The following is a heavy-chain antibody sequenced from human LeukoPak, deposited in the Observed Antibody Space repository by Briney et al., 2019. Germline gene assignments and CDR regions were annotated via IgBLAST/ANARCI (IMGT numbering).Heavy chain of an antibody. CDR3: ARVLDMALYAFDI. D-gene: IGHD5-24*01. J-gene: IGHJ3*02. V-gene: IGHV4-4*02. CDR1: GGSISSSNW. Sequence: SGTLSLTCAVSGGSISSSNWWSWVRQPPGKGLEWIGEIYHSGSTNYNPSLKSRVTISVDTSKNQFSLRLSSVTAADTAVYYCARVLDMALYAFDIWGQGTTVIVSS. CDR2: IYHSGST.